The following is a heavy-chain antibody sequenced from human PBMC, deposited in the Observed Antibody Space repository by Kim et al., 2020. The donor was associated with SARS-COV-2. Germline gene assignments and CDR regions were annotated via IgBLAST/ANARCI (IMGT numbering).Heavy chain of an antibody. D-gene: IGHD1-26*01. V-gene: IGHV3-33*06. J-gene: IGHJ4*02. CDR1: GFTFSSYG. CDR3: AKGATRYSGSQIDYFDY. CDR2: IWYDGSNK. Sequence: GGSLRLSCAASGFTFSSYGMHWVRQAPGKGLEWVAVIWYDGSNKYYADSVKGRFTISRDNSKNTLYLQMNSLRAEDTAVYYCAKGATRYSGSQIDYFDYWGQGTLVTVSS.